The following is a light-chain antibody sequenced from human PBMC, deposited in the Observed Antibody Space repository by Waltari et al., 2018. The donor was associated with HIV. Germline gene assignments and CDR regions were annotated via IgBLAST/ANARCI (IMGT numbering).Light chain of an antibody. CDR2: RDT. V-gene: IGLV3-9*01. Sequence: SYDLTQPRSVSVALGQTARVTCGGNDIGSSHVHWYQHKPGQAPVLVIFRDTHRPSEIPARFSGSNSGNTATLTITGAQAGDEADYYCQVWVNFVYVFGPGTEVTVL. J-gene: IGLJ1*01. CDR3: QVWVNFVYV. CDR1: DIGSSH.